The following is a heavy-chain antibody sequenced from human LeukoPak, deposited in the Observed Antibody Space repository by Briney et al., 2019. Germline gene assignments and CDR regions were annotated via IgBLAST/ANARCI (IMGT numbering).Heavy chain of an antibody. V-gene: IGHV5-51*01. Sequence: GESLQISCKVSGYPFTTYWIGWVRQMPGKGLEWMGIIYPADSDTRYSPSFQGQVTISVDKSISTAYLQWSSLKASDTAIYYCAGRGTGTTLAFDYWGQGTLVTVSS. CDR3: AGRGTGTTLAFDY. CDR1: GYPFTTYW. D-gene: IGHD1-1*01. J-gene: IGHJ4*02. CDR2: IYPADSDT.